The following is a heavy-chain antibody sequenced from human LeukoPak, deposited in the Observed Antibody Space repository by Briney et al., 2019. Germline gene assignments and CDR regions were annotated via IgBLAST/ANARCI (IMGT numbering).Heavy chain of an antibody. CDR1: GGSFSGYY. J-gene: IGHJ4*02. CDR2: INHSGST. Sequence: SENLSLTCAVYGGSFSGYYWSWIRQPPGKGLEWIREINHSGSTNYNPSLKSRVTISVDTSKNQFSLKLSSVTAADTAVYYCARGPAPITIFGVVIPGIWFDYWGQGTLVTVSS. CDR3: ARGPAPITIFGVVIPGIWFDY. D-gene: IGHD3-3*01. V-gene: IGHV4-34*01.